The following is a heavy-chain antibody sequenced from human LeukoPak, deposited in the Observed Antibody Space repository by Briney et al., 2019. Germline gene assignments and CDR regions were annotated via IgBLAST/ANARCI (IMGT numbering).Heavy chain of an antibody. CDR3: AREAYSSGWYGGFDY. V-gene: IGHV3-21*01. CDR2: ISSSSSYI. J-gene: IGHJ4*02. D-gene: IGHD6-19*01. CDR1: GFTFSSYS. Sequence: PGGSLRLSCAASGFTFSSYSMNWVRQAPGKGLEWVSSISSSSSYIYYADSVKGRFTISRDNAKNSLYLQMNSLRAEDTAVYYCAREAYSSGWYGGFDYWGQGTLVTVSS.